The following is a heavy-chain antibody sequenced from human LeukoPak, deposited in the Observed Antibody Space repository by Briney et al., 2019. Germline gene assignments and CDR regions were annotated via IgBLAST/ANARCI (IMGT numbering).Heavy chain of an antibody. Sequence: SCKASGGTFSSYGMHWVRQAPGKGLEWVAVISYDGSNKYYADSVKGRFTISRDNSKNTLYLQMNSLRAEDTAVYYCAKDGRWLVRHYYYYMDVWGKGTTVTVSS. CDR2: ISYDGSNK. D-gene: IGHD6-19*01. J-gene: IGHJ6*03. CDR1: GGTFSSYG. CDR3: AKDGRWLVRHYYYYMDV. V-gene: IGHV3-30*18.